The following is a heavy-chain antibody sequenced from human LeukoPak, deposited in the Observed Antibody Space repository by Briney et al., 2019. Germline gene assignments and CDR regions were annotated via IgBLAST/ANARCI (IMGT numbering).Heavy chain of an antibody. D-gene: IGHD6-6*01. J-gene: IGHJ3*02. CDR1: GFTFSSYA. CDR2: ISGSGGST. Sequence: GGSLRLSCAASGFTFSSYAMSWVRQAPGKGLKWVSGISGSGGSTYYADSVKGRFTISRDNSKNTLHLQMNSLRAKDTAVYYCAKIVGVAARPAFDIWGLGTMVTVSS. CDR3: AKIVGVAARPAFDI. V-gene: IGHV3-23*01.